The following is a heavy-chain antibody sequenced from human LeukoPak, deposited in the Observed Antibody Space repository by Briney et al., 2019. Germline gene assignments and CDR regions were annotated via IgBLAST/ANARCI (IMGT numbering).Heavy chain of an antibody. D-gene: IGHD3-9*01. J-gene: IGHJ3*01. CDR1: GFTFNNYA. CDR2: ASYDGDNN. V-gene: IGHV3-30*04. CDR3: AKGKWGLTINNFDV. Sequence: PGRSLRLSCAVSGFTFNNYAMHWVRQAPGKGLEWVAVASYDGDNNYYADSVKGRLTISRDNSKDTLSLQMNSLRAEDTAVYYCAKGKWGLTINNFDVWGQGTMVTVSS.